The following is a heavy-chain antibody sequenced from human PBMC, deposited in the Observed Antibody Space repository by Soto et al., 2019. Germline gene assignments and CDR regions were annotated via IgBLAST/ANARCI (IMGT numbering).Heavy chain of an antibody. J-gene: IGHJ5*02. CDR1: GFTFSSYA. V-gene: IGHV3-30-3*01. Sequence: GGSLRLSCAASGFTFSSYAMHWVRQAPGKGLEWVAVISYDGSNKYYADSVKGRFTISRDNSKNTLYLQMNSLRAEDTAVYYCARGDYYDSSGYYYLDNWFDPWGQGTLVTVSS. CDR2: ISYDGSNK. CDR3: ARGDYYDSSGYYYLDNWFDP. D-gene: IGHD3-22*01.